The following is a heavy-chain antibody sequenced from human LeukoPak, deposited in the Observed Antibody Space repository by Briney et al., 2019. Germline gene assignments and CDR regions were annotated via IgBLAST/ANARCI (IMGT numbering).Heavy chain of an antibody. V-gene: IGHV1-46*01. CDR1: GYSFTSNY. J-gene: IGHJ3*02. CDR2: INPSGGST. CDR3: ALSAGGSYPHNDAFDI. Sequence: GESLKISCKGSGYSFTSNYMHWVRQAPGQGLEWMGIINPSGGSTSYAQKFQGRVTMTRDMSTSTVYMDLSSLRSEDTAVYYCALSAGGSYPHNDAFDIWGQGTMVTVSS. D-gene: IGHD1-26*01.